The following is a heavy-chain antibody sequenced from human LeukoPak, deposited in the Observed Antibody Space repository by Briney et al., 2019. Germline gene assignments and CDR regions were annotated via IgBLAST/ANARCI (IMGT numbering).Heavy chain of an antibody. J-gene: IGHJ6*04. Sequence: GGSLLLSCAASGFTFSSYEMTSVRQAPGKGLEWVSYISSSGSTIYYADSVKGRFTISRDNAKNSLYRQMNSLRAEDTAVYYCAELGITMIGGVWGKGTTVTISS. CDR2: ISSSGSTI. V-gene: IGHV3-48*03. CDR3: AELGITMIGGV. D-gene: IGHD3-10*02. CDR1: GFTFSSYE.